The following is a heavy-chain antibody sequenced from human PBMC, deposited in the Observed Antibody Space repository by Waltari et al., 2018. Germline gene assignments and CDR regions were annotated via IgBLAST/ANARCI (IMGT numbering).Heavy chain of an antibody. CDR3: ARNLGIGVAGNVGALDC. V-gene: IGHV3-74*01. Sequence: EVQLVESGGGLVQPGGSLRLSCVASGFTFSRYWMHWVRQVPGKGLVWVSRTNTDGSATSYADSVKGRFTISRDNARNTLHLQMNSLRAEDTAVYYCARNLGIGVAGNVGALDCWGQGTLVTVSS. CDR1: GFTFSRYW. CDR2: TNTDGSAT. D-gene: IGHD6-13*01. J-gene: IGHJ4*02.